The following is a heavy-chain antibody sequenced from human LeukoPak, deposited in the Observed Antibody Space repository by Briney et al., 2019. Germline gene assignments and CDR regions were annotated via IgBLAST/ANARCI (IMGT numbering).Heavy chain of an antibody. V-gene: IGHV3-7*01. D-gene: IGHD3-16*02. Sequence: GGYLRLSCAASGFTFSSYWMSWVRQAPGKGLEWVANIKQDGSEKHYVDSVKGRFTISRDNAKKSLYLQMNSLRVEDTAVYYCARALLLPIVTTLNEHAFDLWGQGTMVTVSS. CDR3: ARALLLPIVTTLNEHAFDL. CDR2: IKQDGSEK. J-gene: IGHJ3*01. CDR1: GFTFSSYW.